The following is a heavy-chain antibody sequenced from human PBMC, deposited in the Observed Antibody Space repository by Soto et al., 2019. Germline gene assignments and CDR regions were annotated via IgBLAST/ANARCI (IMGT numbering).Heavy chain of an antibody. Sequence: PGGSLRLSCAASGFTFDDYAMHWVRQAPGKGLEWVSGISWNSGSIGYADSVKGRFTISRDNAKNSLYLQMNSLRAEDTALYYCAKDWDSSSWYGSADNAFDIWGQGTMVTVSS. J-gene: IGHJ3*02. CDR3: AKDWDSSSWYGSADNAFDI. CDR2: ISWNSGSI. D-gene: IGHD6-13*01. V-gene: IGHV3-9*01. CDR1: GFTFDDYA.